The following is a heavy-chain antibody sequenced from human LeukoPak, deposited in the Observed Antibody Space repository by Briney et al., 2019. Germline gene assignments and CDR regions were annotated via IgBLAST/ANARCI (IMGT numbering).Heavy chain of an antibody. D-gene: IGHD6-19*01. J-gene: IGHJ4*02. CDR1: GGSFSGYY. V-gene: IGHV4-59*01. Sequence: PSETLSLTCAVYGGSFSGYYWSWIRQPPGKGLEWIGYIYYSGSTNYNPSLKSRVTISVDTSKNQFSLKLSSVTAADTAVYYCARVMYSSGWYSDYWGQGTLVTVSS. CDR2: IYYSGST. CDR3: ARVMYSSGWYSDY.